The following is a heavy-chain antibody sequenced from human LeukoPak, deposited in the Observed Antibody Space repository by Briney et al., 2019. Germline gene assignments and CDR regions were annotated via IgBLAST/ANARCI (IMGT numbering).Heavy chain of an antibody. CDR1: GYTFTSYG. V-gene: IGHV1-69*13. D-gene: IGHD6-19*01. CDR3: ARDVFLGAVAGRRGDY. CDR2: LIPLLGTT. Sequence: SVKVSCKASGYTFTSYGISWVRQAPGQGLEWMGALIPLLGTTNYAQKFQGRVTFTADESTSTAYMELSSLRSDDTAMYYCARDVFLGAVAGRRGDYWGQGTLVTVSS. J-gene: IGHJ4*02.